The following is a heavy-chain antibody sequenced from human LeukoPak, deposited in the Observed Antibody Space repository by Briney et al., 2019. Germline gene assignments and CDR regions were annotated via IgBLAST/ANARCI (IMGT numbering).Heavy chain of an antibody. CDR2: IYTSGST. D-gene: IGHD1-26*01. J-gene: IGHJ3*02. CDR1: GGSISSYY. V-gene: IGHV4-4*09. Sequence: SETLSLTCTVSGGSISSYYWSWIRQPPGKGLEWIGYIYTSGSTNYNPSLKSRVTISVDTSKNQFSLKLSSVTAADTAVYYCARHRGRSYYEGAFDIWGQGTMVAVSS. CDR3: ARHRGRSYYEGAFDI.